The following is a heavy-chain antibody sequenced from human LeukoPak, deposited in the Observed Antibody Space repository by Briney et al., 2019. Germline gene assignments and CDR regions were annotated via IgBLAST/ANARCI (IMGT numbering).Heavy chain of an antibody. Sequence: SETLSLTCAVYGGSFSGYYWSWIRQPPGKGLEWIGEINHSGSTNYNPSLKSRVTISVDTSKNQFSLKLSSVTAADTAVYYCARGEVATGEFDYWGQGTLVTVSS. J-gene: IGHJ4*02. D-gene: IGHD5-12*01. CDR3: ARGEVATGEFDY. CDR2: INHSGST. CDR1: GGSFSGYY. V-gene: IGHV4-34*01.